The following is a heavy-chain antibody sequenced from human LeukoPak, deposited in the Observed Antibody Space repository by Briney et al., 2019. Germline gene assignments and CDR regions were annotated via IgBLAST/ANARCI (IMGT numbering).Heavy chain of an antibody. V-gene: IGHV1-46*01. D-gene: IGHD5-12*01. J-gene: IGHJ6*02. CDR3: AGECPDGGYDAYYYYGMDV. Sequence: GASLKISCKASGYTLTSYYMLWVRQVPGQGLEWMGIVNPSGGSTSYAQKFQGRVTMTRDTSTSTVYMELSSLRSEDTAVYYCAGECPDGGYDAYYYYGMDVWGQGTTVTVSS. CDR2: VNPSGGST. CDR1: GYTLTSYY.